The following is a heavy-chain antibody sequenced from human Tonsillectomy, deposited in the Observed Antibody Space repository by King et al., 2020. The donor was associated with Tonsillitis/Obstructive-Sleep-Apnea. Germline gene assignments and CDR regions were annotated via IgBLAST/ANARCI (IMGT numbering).Heavy chain of an antibody. CDR2: IYYTGST. D-gene: IGHD3-10*01. CDR3: ARQAGDFDY. Sequence: QLQESGPGLVKPSETLSLTCTVSGGSISSSSDYWGWIRQPPGKGLEWIGTIYYTGSTYYSPSLKSRVTISVDTSKNQFSLKLSSVTAADTAVYYCARQAGDFDYWGQGTLVTVSS. J-gene: IGHJ4*02. V-gene: IGHV4-39*01. CDR1: GGSISSSSDY.